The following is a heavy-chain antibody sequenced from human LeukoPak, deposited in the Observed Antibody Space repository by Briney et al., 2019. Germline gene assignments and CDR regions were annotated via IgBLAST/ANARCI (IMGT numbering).Heavy chain of an antibody. CDR1: GYTFTGYY. CDR2: INPNSGGT. D-gene: IGHD2-2*01. J-gene: IGHJ4*02. Sequence: GASVKVSCKASGYTFTGYYMHWVRQAPGQVLEWMGWINPNSGGTNYAQKFQGRVTMTRDTSISTAYMELSRLRSDDTAVYSCARADQGTSCYSGWGQGTLVTVSS. CDR3: ARADQGTSCYSG. V-gene: IGHV1-2*02.